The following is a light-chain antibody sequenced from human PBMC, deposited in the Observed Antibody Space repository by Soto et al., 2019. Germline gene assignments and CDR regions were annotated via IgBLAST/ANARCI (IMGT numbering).Light chain of an antibody. CDR3: QQYNSYSRT. CDR1: QSISSW. V-gene: IGKV1-5*03. J-gene: IGKJ1*01. Sequence: DIQMTQSPSTLSASVGDRVTITCLASQSISSWLAWYQQKPGKAPKLLIYTASSSESGVPSRFSGSGSGTEFTLTISSLQPDAFATYYCQQYNSYSRTFGQGTKVDIK. CDR2: TAS.